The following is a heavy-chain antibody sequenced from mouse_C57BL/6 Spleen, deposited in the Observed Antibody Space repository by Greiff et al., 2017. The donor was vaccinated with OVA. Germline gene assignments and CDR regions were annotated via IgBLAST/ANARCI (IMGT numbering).Heavy chain of an antibody. Sequence: VQLQQSGAELARPGASVKMSCKASGYTFTSYTMHWVKQRPGQGLEWIGYINPSSGYTKYNQKFKDKATLTADKSSSTAYMQLSSLTSEDSAVYYCAYSNYEAYWGQGTLVTVSA. D-gene: IGHD2-5*01. CDR2: INPSSGYT. V-gene: IGHV1-4*01. CDR1: GYTFTSYT. J-gene: IGHJ3*01. CDR3: AYSNYEAY.